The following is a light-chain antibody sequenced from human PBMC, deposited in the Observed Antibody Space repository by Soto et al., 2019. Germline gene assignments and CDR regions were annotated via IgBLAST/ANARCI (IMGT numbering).Light chain of an antibody. CDR3: QQYSLLWS. J-gene: IGKJ1*01. V-gene: IGKV3D-15*01. CDR1: QSINTK. CDR2: GAS. Sequence: SLAAVSVKKGEGAAFSCRASQSINTKIAWYQLKPGQAPRLLIYGASSRATGIPDRFSGTGSETDFTLTISSLQRDDFGTYYCQQYSLLWSFGQGTKVAIK.